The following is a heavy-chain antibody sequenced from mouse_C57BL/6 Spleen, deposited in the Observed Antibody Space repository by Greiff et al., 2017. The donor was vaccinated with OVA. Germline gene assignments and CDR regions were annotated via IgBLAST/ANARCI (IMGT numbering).Heavy chain of an antibody. V-gene: IGHV1-50*01. J-gene: IGHJ4*01. CDR2: IDPSDSYT. CDR1: GYTFTSYW. D-gene: IGHD1-1*01. CDR3: AKKTTGYAMDY. Sequence: QVQLQQPGAELVKPGASVKLSCKASGYTFTSYWMQWVKQRPGQGLEWIGEIDPSDSYTNYNQKFKGKATLTVDTSSSTAHIQLSSLTSEDSAGYYCAKKTTGYAMDYWGQGTSVTVSS.